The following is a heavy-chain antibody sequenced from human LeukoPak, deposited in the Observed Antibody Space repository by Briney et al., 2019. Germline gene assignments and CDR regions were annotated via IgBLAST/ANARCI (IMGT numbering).Heavy chain of an antibody. CDR2: ISAYNGNT. CDR1: GYTFTGYY. D-gene: IGHD3-22*01. V-gene: IGHV1-18*04. Sequence: ASVKVSCKASGYTFTGYYMHWVRQAPGQGLEWMGWISAYNGNTNYAQKLQGRVTMTTDTSTSTAYMELRSLRSDDTAVYYCARAAGGYYKTEYFQHWGQGTLVTVSS. J-gene: IGHJ1*01. CDR3: ARAAGGYYKTEYFQH.